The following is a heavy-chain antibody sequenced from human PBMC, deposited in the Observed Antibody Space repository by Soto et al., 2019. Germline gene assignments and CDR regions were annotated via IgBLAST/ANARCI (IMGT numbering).Heavy chain of an antibody. V-gene: IGHV4-34*01. CDR1: GGSFSGYY. J-gene: IGHJ5*02. CDR2: INHGGST. CDR3: ARTKLLWFGELLPTYNWFDP. Sequence: SETLSLTCAVYGGSFSGYYWSWIRQPPGKGLEWIGEINHGGSTNYNPSLKSRVTISVDTSKNQFSLKLSSVTAADTAVYYCARTKLLWFGELLPTYNWFDPWGQGTLVTVSS. D-gene: IGHD3-10*01.